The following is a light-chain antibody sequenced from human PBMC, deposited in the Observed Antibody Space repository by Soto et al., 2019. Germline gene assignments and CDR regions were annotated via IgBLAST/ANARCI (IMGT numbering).Light chain of an antibody. CDR3: QQYGTSEII. CDR2: DTT. J-gene: IGKJ5*01. V-gene: IGKV3-20*01. CDR1: QSLSNSF. Sequence: EIVLTQSPGTLSLSPGERATLSCRASQSLSNSFIAWYQQKPGQAPRLLIYDTTNRATGIPDRFSGIGSGTDFTLTISRLEPEDFAVFYCQQYGTSEIIFGQGTRLEIK.